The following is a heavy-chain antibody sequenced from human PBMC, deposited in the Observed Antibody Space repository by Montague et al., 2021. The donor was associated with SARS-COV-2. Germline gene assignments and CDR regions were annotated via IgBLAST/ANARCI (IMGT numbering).Heavy chain of an antibody. V-gene: IGHV4-59*01. CDR1: GGSIGSYY. CDR3: AREVRYYYDSSGPGAFDI. Sequence: SETLSLTCTVSGGSIGSYYWSWIRQPPGKGLEWIWYIYYSWSTNYNPSLKSRVTISVDTSKNQFSLKLSSVTAADTAVYYCAREVRYYYDSSGPGAFDIWGQGTMVTVSS. J-gene: IGHJ3*02. CDR2: IYYSWST. D-gene: IGHD3-22*01.